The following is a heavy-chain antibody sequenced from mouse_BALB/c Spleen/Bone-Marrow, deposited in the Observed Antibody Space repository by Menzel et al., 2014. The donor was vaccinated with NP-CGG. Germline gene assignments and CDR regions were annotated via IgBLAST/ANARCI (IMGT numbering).Heavy chain of an antibody. V-gene: IGHV5-6-3*01. CDR1: GFSFSGYG. CDR2: INSNGGST. J-gene: IGHJ3*01. Sequence: LVESGGGLVQPGGSLKLSCAASGFSFSGYGMSWVRQTPDKRLELVATINSNGGSTYYSDSVKGRFTISRDNAKNTLYLQMSSLKSEDTAMYYCARGYDYGSWFAYWGQGTLVTVSA. D-gene: IGHD2-4*01. CDR3: ARGYDYGSWFAY.